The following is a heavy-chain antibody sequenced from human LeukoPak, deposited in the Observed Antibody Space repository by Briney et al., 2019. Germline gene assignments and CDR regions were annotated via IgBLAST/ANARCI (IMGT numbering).Heavy chain of an antibody. D-gene: IGHD4-17*01. J-gene: IGHJ6*02. CDR2: IIPILGIA. V-gene: IGHV1-69*04. Sequence: SVKVSCRASGGTFSSYAISWVRQAPGQGLEWMGRIIPILGIANYAQKFQGRVTITADKSTSTAYMELSSLRSEDTAVYYCATPYGDYPKMDYYYYGMDVWGQGTTVTVSS. CDR1: GGTFSSYA. CDR3: ATPYGDYPKMDYYYYGMDV.